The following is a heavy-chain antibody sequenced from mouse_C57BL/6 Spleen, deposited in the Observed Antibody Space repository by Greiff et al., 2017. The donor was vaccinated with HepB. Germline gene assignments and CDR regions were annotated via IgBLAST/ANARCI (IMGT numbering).Heavy chain of an antibody. CDR2: IYPGSGST. V-gene: IGHV1-55*01. D-gene: IGHD1-1*01. CDR1: GYTFTSYW. CDR3: ARSGFHYGSSY. J-gene: IGHJ2*01. Sequence: VKLQQPGAELVKPGASVKMSCKASGYTFTSYWITWVKQRPGQGLEWIGDIYPGSGSTNYNEKFKSKATLTVDTSSSTAYMQLSSLTSEDSAVYYCARSGFHYGSSYWGQGTTLTVSS.